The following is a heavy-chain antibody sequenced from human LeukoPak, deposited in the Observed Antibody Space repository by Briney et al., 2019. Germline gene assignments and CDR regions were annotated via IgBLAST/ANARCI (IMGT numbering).Heavy chain of an antibody. Sequence: SETLSLTCAVSGGSISSGGYSWSWIRQPPGKGLEWIGYIYHSGSTYYNPSLKSRVTISVDRSKNQFSLKLSSVTAADTAVYDCARILAVGATVAFDIWGQGTMVTVSS. CDR2: IYHSGST. CDR3: ARILAVGATVAFDI. D-gene: IGHD1-26*01. J-gene: IGHJ3*02. CDR1: GGSISSGGYS. V-gene: IGHV4-30-2*01.